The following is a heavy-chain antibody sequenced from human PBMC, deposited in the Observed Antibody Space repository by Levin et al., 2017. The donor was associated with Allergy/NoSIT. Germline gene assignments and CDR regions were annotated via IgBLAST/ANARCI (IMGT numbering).Heavy chain of an antibody. V-gene: IGHV3-23*01. CDR1: GFTFSSYA. D-gene: IGHD1-26*01. Sequence: GGSLRLSCAASGFTFSSYAMSWVRQAPGKGLEWVSAISGSGGSTYYADSVKGRFTISRDKSKNTLYLQMNSLRAEDTAVYYCAKDRTGATNYGRWFDPWGQGTLVTVSS. CDR3: AKDRTGATNYGRWFDP. CDR2: ISGSGGST. J-gene: IGHJ5*02.